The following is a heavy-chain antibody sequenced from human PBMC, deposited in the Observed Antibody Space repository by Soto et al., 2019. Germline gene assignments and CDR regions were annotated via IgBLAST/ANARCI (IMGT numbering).Heavy chain of an antibody. D-gene: IGHD2-21*01. CDR3: GTMPIVVEPSARDV. CDR1: GGSISSGDYY. J-gene: IGHJ6*02. Sequence: PSETLSLSCTVSGGSISSGDYYWSWIRQPPGKGLEWIGYIYYSGSTSYNASLKSRTSISADPSNNQFSLKLHSLTAADTAVYFCGTMPIVVEPSARDVWGHRTSVT. CDR2: IYYSGST. V-gene: IGHV4-30-4*01.